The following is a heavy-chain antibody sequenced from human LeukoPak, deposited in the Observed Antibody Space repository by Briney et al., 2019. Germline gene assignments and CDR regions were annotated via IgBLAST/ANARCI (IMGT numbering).Heavy chain of an antibody. J-gene: IGHJ5*02. CDR2: IYPGDSDT. V-gene: IGHV5-51*01. D-gene: IGHD3-3*01. CDR1: GYSFTSYW. Sequence: GESLKISCKGSGYSFTSYWIGWVRQMPGKGLEWMGIIYPGDSDTRYSPSFQGQVTISADKSISTAYLQWSSLKASDTATYYCARRHPNYDFWSGYSEMGFDPWGQGTLVTVSS. CDR3: ARRHPNYDFWSGYSEMGFDP.